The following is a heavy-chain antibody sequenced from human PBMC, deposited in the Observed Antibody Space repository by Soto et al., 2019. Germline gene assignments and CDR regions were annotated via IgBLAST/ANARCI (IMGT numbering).Heavy chain of an antibody. V-gene: IGHV4-31*03. Sequence: QVQLQESGPGLVKPSQTLSLTCTVSGGSISSGGYYWSWIRQHPGKGLEWIGYIYYSGSTYYNPSPKRRVTISVDTSKTQFSLKLSSVTAADSALYYCARAHATLLWFGESYRYGMDVWGQGTTVTVSS. CDR2: IYYSGST. CDR3: ARAHATLLWFGESYRYGMDV. D-gene: IGHD3-10*01. J-gene: IGHJ6*02. CDR1: GGSISSGGYY.